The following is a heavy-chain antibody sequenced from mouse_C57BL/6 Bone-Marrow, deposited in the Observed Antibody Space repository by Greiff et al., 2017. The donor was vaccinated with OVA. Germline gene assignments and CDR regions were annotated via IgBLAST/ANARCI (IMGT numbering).Heavy chain of an antibody. CDR1: GYTFTSYD. CDR3: ARDGGLRLVYAMDY. D-gene: IGHD1-2*01. V-gene: IGHV1-85*01. Sequence: QVQLQQSGPELAKPGASVKLSCKASGYTFTSYDINWVKQRPGQGLEWIGWIYPRDGSTKYNEKFKGKATLTVETSSSTAYMELHSLTSEDSAVYFCARDGGLRLVYAMDYWGQGTSVTVSS. J-gene: IGHJ4*01. CDR2: IYPRDGST.